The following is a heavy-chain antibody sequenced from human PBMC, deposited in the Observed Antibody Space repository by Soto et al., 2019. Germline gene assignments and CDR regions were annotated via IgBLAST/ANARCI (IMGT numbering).Heavy chain of an antibody. D-gene: IGHD1-26*01. Sequence: QVQLVPSGAEVKKPGASVKVSCKASGYKCTGYYIHWVRQAPGQGLEWMGWINANSGRTNYAQKLQGRVTMTRDTSIRTDYMELGRLRSDDTDVYYCASEARGRGSYRVHWFDPWGQGTLVTVSS. CDR3: ASEARGRGSYRVHWFDP. J-gene: IGHJ5*02. CDR2: INANSGRT. V-gene: IGHV1-2*02. CDR1: GYKCTGYY.